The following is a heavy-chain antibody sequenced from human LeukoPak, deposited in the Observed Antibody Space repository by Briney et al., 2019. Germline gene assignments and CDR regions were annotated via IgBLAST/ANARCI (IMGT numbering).Heavy chain of an antibody. Sequence: PGGSLRLSCVASGFSISDYAMHWVRQAPGKGLEWVAVISADGRDKYYIDSVRGRFTISRDNSKTTVFLRMNSLEVEDTAVYYCATPLTSKWSSSWYSGHFDYWGQGALVTVPS. CDR3: ATPLTSKWSSSWYSGHFDY. CDR1: GFSISDYA. CDR2: ISADGRDK. D-gene: IGHD6-13*01. V-gene: IGHV3-30*04. J-gene: IGHJ4*02.